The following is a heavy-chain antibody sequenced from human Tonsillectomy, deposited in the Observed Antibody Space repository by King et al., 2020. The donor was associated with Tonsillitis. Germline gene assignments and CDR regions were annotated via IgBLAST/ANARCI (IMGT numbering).Heavy chain of an antibody. J-gene: IGHJ6*02. D-gene: IGHD6-13*01. CDR2: INHSGST. CDR1: GGSLSGYY. Sequence: VQLQQWGAGLLKPSETLSLTCGVSGGSLSGYYWRWIRQPPGKGLEWIREINHSGSTNNNPSLKSRVTISVDTSKKQFSLKLSSVTAADTAVYYCARGGAGTSHYYGMDVWGQGTTVTVSS. CDR3: ARGGAGTSHYYGMDV. V-gene: IGHV4-34*01.